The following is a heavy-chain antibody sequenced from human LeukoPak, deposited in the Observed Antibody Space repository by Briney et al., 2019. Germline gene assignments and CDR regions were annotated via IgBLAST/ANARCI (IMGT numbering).Heavy chain of an antibody. CDR3: ARRNLVPTADAFDI. J-gene: IGHJ3*02. CDR2: INYPGST. D-gene: IGHD6-13*01. CDR1: GGSLSDHY. Sequence: SETLSLTCGVYGGSLSDHYWAWIRQSPGKGLEWIGEINYPGSTNYNPSLQSRVTLSLDRSNNQFSLKLTSVTAADTAVYYCARRNLVPTADAFDIWGQGTMVTVSS. V-gene: IGHV4-34*01.